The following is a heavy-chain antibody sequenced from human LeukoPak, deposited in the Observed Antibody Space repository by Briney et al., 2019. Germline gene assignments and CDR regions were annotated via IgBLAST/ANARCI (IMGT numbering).Heavy chain of an antibody. CDR2: ISSSGSTI. V-gene: IGHV3-48*03. CDR1: GFTFSSYE. D-gene: IGHD3-9*01. Sequence: GGSLRLSCAASGFTFSSYEMNWVRQAPGKGLEWVSYISSSGSTIYYADSVKGRFTISRDNAKNSLYLQMNSLRAEDTAVYYCAREKRNVLRYFDQPNWFDPWGQGTLVTVSS. J-gene: IGHJ5*02. CDR3: AREKRNVLRYFDQPNWFDP.